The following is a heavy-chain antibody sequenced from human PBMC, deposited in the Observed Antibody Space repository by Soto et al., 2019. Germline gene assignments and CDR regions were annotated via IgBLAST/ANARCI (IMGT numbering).Heavy chain of an antibody. V-gene: IGHV4-34*01. Sequence: SETLSLTCAADGGSFSGYYWSRIRQPPGKGLERIGESNHSGSTNYTPSLKSRVTISVDTSKNRFSLKLSSVTAPDTAVYYCARVRLGYCSSTSCYTPPRYYYYDMEVWGQ. D-gene: IGHD2-2*02. CDR3: ARVRLGYCSSTSCYTPPRYYYYDMEV. CDR2: SNHSGST. J-gene: IGHJ6*01. CDR1: GGSFSGYY.